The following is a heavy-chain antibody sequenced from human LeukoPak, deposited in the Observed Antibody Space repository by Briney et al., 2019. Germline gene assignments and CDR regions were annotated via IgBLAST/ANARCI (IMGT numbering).Heavy chain of an antibody. CDR1: GYTSTVDY. D-gene: IGHD3-22*01. J-gene: IGHJ6*02. CDR3: ARDDNGMDV. V-gene: IGHV1-2*02. CDR2: INPKSGGT. Sequence: ASVKVSCKASGYTSTVDYMHWVRQAPGKGLEWMGWINPKSGGTNFAQPFQGRVTMTRDTSISTAYMELSRLTSDDTAVYYRARDDNGMDVWGQGTTVTVSS.